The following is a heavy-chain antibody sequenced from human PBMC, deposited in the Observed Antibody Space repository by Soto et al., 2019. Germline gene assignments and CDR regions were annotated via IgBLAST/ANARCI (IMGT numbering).Heavy chain of an antibody. Sequence: SETLSLTCAVYGGSFSAYSWSWIRQPPGKGLEWIGEINHSGSTNYNPSLKTRVTISVDTSKNQFSLKLNSVTAADTAVYFCARERIVVVPAAVRLWDSYGMDVWGQGTTVTVSS. J-gene: IGHJ6*02. V-gene: IGHV4-34*01. CDR1: GGSFSAYS. D-gene: IGHD2-2*02. CDR2: INHSGST. CDR3: ARERIVVVPAAVRLWDSYGMDV.